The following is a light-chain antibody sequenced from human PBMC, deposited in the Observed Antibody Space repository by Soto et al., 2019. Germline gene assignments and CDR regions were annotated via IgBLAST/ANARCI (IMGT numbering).Light chain of an antibody. CDR3: QHYNSYSEA. Sequence: DIQMTQSPSTLSGSVGDRVTITCRASQTISSWLAWYQQKPGKAPKLLIYKASTLKSGVPSRFSGNGSGTEFTLTISSLQPDDFAAYYCQHYNSYSEAFGQGTKVEL. CDR2: KAS. V-gene: IGKV1-5*03. CDR1: QTISSW. J-gene: IGKJ1*01.